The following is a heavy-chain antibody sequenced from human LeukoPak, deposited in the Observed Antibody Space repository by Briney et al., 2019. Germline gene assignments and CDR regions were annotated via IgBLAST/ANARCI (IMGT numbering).Heavy chain of an antibody. CDR1: GFPFSNYA. Sequence: GGSLTLSCAASGFPFSNYAMTWVRQAPGQGLERVSGISDSGDRTYYADSVKGRFTISRDNSKNTLYLQMNSLRAEDTAVYYCAKEWATMVRGVIWAFDYWGQGTLVTVSS. J-gene: IGHJ4*02. D-gene: IGHD3-10*01. V-gene: IGHV3-23*01. CDR3: AKEWATMVRGVIWAFDY. CDR2: ISDSGDRT.